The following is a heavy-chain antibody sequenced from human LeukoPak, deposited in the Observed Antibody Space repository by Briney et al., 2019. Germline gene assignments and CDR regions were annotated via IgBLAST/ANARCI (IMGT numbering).Heavy chain of an antibody. V-gene: IGHV3-7*04. Sequence: GGSLRLSCAASGFTFSSYWMSWVRQAPGKGLEWVANIKQDGREKYYVDSVRGRFTISRDNAKNSLYLQMNSLRAEDTAVYYCARDSCGGGSCYYSPWGQGTLVTVSS. CDR1: GFTFSSYW. CDR2: IKQDGREK. J-gene: IGHJ5*02. CDR3: ARDSCGGGSCYYSP. D-gene: IGHD2-15*01.